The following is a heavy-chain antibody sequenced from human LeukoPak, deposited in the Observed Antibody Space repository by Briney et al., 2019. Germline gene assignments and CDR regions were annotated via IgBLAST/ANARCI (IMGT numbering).Heavy chain of an antibody. Sequence: GASVKVSCKASGYTFTSYYMHWVRQAPGQGLEWMGIINPSGGSRSYAQKFQGRVTMTRDMSTSTVYMELSSLRSEDTAVYYCARHCGGDCRFDYWGQGTLVTVSS. J-gene: IGHJ4*02. CDR1: GYTFTSYY. V-gene: IGHV1-46*01. CDR3: ARHCGGDCRFDY. D-gene: IGHD2-21*02. CDR2: INPSGGSR.